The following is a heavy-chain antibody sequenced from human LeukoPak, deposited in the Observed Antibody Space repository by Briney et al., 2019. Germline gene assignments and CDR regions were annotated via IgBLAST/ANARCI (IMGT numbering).Heavy chain of an antibody. D-gene: IGHD2-2*01. CDR1: GFTFSNYW. CDR3: ASLLGCSTTNCNPDRDY. J-gene: IGHJ4*02. Sequence: PGGSLRLSCAASGFTFSNYWMHWVRQAPGKGLVWVSRINSDGSSTNYADSVKGRFTISRDNAKNTLYLQMNSLRAEDTAVYYCASLLGCSTTNCNPDRDYWGQGTLVTVPS. V-gene: IGHV3-74*01. CDR2: INSDGSST.